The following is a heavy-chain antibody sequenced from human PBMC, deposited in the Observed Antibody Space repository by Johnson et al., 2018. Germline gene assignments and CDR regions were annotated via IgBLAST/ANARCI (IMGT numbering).Heavy chain of an antibody. V-gene: IGHV3-48*02. CDR2: ISVSSSTI. J-gene: IGHJ6*02. D-gene: IGHD3-16*01. CDR1: GFIFSSYS. CDR3: ARNDVGTFDI. Sequence: VQLVESGGGLVKPGGSXRLSCEVSGFIFSSYSMNWVRKPPGKGLEWVSYISVSSSTIYYADAVKGRFTISRDNAKNSLYLQMNSLSDEDTAVYYCARNDVGTFDIWGQGTTVTVSS.